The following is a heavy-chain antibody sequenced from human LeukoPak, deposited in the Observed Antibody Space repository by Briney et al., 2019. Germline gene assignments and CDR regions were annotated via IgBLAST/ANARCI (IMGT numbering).Heavy chain of an antibody. J-gene: IGHJ6*02. CDR3: ASLRSDYYAGINV. CDR1: GGSINSCF. V-gene: IGHV4-59*01. Sequence: PSETLSLTCTVSGGSINSCFWTWIRQSPGKGLEWIGYIYYTGITNYIPSLKSRVTISLDTSKNQFSLKLSAVTAADTAVYYCASLRSDYYAGINVWGQGTTVTVSS. CDR2: IYYTGIT.